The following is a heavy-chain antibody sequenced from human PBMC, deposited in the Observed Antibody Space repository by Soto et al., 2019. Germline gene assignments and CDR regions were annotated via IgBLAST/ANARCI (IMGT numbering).Heavy chain of an antibody. CDR3: ASYDFWSCVELGGGYYFDY. V-gene: IGHV4-38-2*01. J-gene: IGHJ4*02. CDR1: AYSISSGYY. Sequence: PSETLSLTCAVSAYSISSGYYWGWIRQPPGKGLEWIGSIYHSGSTYYNPSLKSRVTISVDTSKNQFSLKLSSVTAADTAVYYWASYDFWSCVELGGGYYFDYRGQGTLVTVSS. D-gene: IGHD3-3*01. CDR2: IYHSGST.